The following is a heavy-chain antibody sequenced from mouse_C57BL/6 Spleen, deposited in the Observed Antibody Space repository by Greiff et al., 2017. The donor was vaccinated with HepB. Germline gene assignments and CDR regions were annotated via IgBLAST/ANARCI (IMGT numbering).Heavy chain of an antibody. J-gene: IGHJ1*03. CDR2: INPYNGDT. D-gene: IGHD3-3*01. V-gene: IGHV1-20*01. CDR1: GYSFTGYF. Sequence: EVQHQQSGPELVKPGDSVKISCKASGYSFTGYFMNWVMQSHGKSLEWIGRINPYNGDTFYNQKFKGKATLTVDKSSSTAHMELRSLTSEDSAVYYCAMGWGYWYFDVWGTGTTVTVSS. CDR3: AMGWGYWYFDV.